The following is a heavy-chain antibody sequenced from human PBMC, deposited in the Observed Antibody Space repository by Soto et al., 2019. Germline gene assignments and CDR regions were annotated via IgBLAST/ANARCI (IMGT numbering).Heavy chain of an antibody. V-gene: IGHV4-59*12. CDR1: GGSISNYY. CDR2: IYYSGST. D-gene: IGHD1-26*01. CDR3: ARFYYKDCFDP. J-gene: IGHJ5*02. Sequence: SETLSLTCTVSGGSISNYYWSWIRQPPGKGLEWIGYIYYSGSTNYNPSLKSRVTISVDTSKNQFSLKLSSVTAADTAVYYCARFYYKDCFDPWGQGTLVTVSS.